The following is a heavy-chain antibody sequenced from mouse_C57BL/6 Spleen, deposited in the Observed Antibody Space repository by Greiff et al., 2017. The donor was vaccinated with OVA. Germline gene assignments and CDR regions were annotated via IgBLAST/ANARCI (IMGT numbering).Heavy chain of an antibody. J-gene: IGHJ1*03. CDR2: IDPNSGGT. D-gene: IGHD1-1*01. Sequence: QVQLQQPGAELVKPGASVKLSCKASGYTFTSYWMHWVKQRPGRGLEWIGRIDPNSGGTKYNEKFKSKATLTVDKHSSTAYMQLSILTSEDSAVYDCARTTVVAPYWYFDVWGTGTTVTVSS. V-gene: IGHV1-72*01. CDR3: ARTTVVAPYWYFDV. CDR1: GYTFTSYW.